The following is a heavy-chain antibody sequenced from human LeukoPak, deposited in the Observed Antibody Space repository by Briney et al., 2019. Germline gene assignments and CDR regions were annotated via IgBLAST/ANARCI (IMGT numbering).Heavy chain of an antibody. CDR2: ISGSGGST. D-gene: IGHD5-18*01. V-gene: IGHV3-23*01. CDR1: GFTFSSYA. Sequence: GGSLGLSCAASGFTFSSYAMSWVRQAPGKGLEWVSAISGSGGSTYYADSVKGRFTISRDNSKNTLYLQMNSLRAEDTAVYYCARPYGYSFGFNYFDYWGQGTLVTVSS. CDR3: ARPYGYSFGFNYFDY. J-gene: IGHJ4*02.